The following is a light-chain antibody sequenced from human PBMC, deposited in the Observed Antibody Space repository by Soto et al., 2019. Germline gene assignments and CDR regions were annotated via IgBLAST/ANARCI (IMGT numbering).Light chain of an antibody. CDR1: QSVSNY. V-gene: IGKV3-11*01. CDR3: QQRSDWPAIT. Sequence: EIVLTQSPATLSLSPGERATLSCRASQSVSNYVAWYQQRPGQAPRLLIYDASKRATDTPARFSGSGSGTDFTLTISSLEPEDFALDHCQQRSDWPAITFGQGTRLEIK. CDR2: DAS. J-gene: IGKJ5*01.